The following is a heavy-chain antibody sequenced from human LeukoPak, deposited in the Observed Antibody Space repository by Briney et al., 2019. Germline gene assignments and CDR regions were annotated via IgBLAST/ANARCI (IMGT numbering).Heavy chain of an antibody. J-gene: IGHJ4*02. V-gene: IGHV3-30*03. CDR1: GFTFSSYS. Sequence: GGSLRLSCAASGFTFSSYSMNWVRQAPGKGLEWVAVISYDGSNKYYADSVKGRFTISRDNSKDTLYLQMNSLRAEDTAVYYCARAMVRGVITATDYWGQGTLVTVSS. CDR3: ARAMVRGVITATDY. D-gene: IGHD3-10*01. CDR2: ISYDGSNK.